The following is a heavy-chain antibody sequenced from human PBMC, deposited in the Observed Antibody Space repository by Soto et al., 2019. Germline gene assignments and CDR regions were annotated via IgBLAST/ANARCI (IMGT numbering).Heavy chain of an antibody. CDR2: ISTSGSHT. CDR3: ARDVSGYWIDS. J-gene: IGHJ5*01. CDR1: GFSFSNYY. V-gene: IGHV3-11*06. D-gene: IGHD6-25*01. Sequence: QVQLVESGGGLVKPGGSLRLSCAASGFSFSNYYMIWIRQAPGKGLEWVSDISTSGSHTNYTDSVKGRFTISRDNAKNSLYLQMNSLRAEDTAVYYCARDVSGYWIDSWGQGTLVTVSS.